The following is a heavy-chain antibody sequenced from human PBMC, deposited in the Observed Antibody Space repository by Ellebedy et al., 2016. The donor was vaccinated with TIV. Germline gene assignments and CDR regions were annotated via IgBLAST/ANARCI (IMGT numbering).Heavy chain of an antibody. V-gene: IGHV3-23*01. CDR2: ASGNGERT. D-gene: IGHD6-13*01. J-gene: IGHJ4*02. CDR1: GLNFNNYA. CDR3: AKDLSSAALFDFDH. Sequence: PGESLKISCAVSGLNFNNYAMSWVRQAPGKGPEWVSGASGNGERTYYADSVKGRFTISRDNSKNTVFLHMSSLRVEDTAIYYCAKDLSSAALFDFDHWGQGTLVTVSS.